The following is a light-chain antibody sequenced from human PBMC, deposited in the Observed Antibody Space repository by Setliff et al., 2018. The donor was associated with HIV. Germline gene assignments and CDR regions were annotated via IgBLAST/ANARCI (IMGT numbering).Light chain of an antibody. CDR1: QTIDSY. CDR3: QQSYSTPRT. Sequence: DIQMTQSPPSLSASVGDRVMITCWASQTIDSYLNWYQQKPGKAPNLLIYAASSLQSGVPSRFSGSGSGTDFTLTISSLQPEDFATYYCQQSYSTPRTFGGGTKVDIK. CDR2: AAS. V-gene: IGKV1-39*01. J-gene: IGKJ4*01.